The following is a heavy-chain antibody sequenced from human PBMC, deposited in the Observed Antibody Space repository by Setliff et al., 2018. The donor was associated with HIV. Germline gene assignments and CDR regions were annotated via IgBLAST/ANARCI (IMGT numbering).Heavy chain of an antibody. CDR3: ARVLVRGVIAN. Sequence: ASVKVSCKTSGYTFTSYDVHWVRQATGQGLEWMGYLNPKSGDTGSAQRFQDRLTITADTSVSTSKNQFSLKLSSVTAADTAVYYCARVLVRGVIANWGQGTLVTVSS. CDR1: GYTFTSYD. J-gene: IGHJ4*02. D-gene: IGHD3-10*01. CDR2: LNPKSGDT. V-gene: IGHV1-8*03.